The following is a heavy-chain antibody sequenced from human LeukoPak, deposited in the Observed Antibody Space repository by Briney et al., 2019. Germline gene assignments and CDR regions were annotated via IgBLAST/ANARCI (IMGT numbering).Heavy chain of an antibody. J-gene: IGHJ3*02. CDR1: GDPISNYY. CDR3: AREGKWELGAFDI. CDR2: IYYSGST. V-gene: IGHV4-59*12. D-gene: IGHD1-26*01. Sequence: SETLSLTCSVSGDPISNYYWNWIRQPPGKGLEWIGSIYYSGSTNYNPSLKSRVTISIDTSKNQFSLKLSSVTAADTAVYYCAREGKWELGAFDIWGQGTMVTVSS.